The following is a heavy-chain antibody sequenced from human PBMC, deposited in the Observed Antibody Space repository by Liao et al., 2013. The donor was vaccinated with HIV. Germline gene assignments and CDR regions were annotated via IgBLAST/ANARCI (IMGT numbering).Heavy chain of an antibody. CDR3: ARVRRWAFDI. D-gene: IGHD3-3*01. CDR1: GGSISSGSYF. J-gene: IGHJ3*02. Sequence: QVQLQESGPGLVKPSQTLSLTCTVSGGSISSGSYFWTWIRQPAGKRLEWIGRIYTSGSINYSPSLKSRVSISLHTSKNQFSLKLSSVTAADTAVYYCARVRRWAFDIWGQGTMVTVSS. V-gene: IGHV4-61*02. CDR2: IYTSGSI.